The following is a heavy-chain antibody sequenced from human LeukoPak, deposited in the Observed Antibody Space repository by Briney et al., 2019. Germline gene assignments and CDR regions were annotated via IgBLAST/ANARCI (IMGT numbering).Heavy chain of an antibody. CDR3: ARGGGSYPMNWFDP. D-gene: IGHD1-26*01. V-gene: IGHV1-2*02. J-gene: IGHJ5*02. CDR1: GYTFTSYY. Sequence: ASVKVSCKASGYTFTSYYMHWVRQAPGQGLEWMGWINPNSGGTNYAQKFQGRVTMTRDTSISTAYMELSRLRSDDTAVYYCARGGGSYPMNWFDPWGQGTLVTVSS. CDR2: INPNSGGT.